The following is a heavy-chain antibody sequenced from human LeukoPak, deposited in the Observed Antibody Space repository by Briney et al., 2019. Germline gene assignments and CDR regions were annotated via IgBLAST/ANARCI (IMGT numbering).Heavy chain of an antibody. D-gene: IGHD2-2*01. J-gene: IGHJ6*02. V-gene: IGHV1-2*02. CDR3: ASVCSSTSCYGGPYYYYGMDV. CDR1: GYTFTSYY. CDR2: INPNSGGT. Sequence: ASVKVSCKASGYTFTSYYMHWVRQAPGQGLEWMGWINPNSGGTNYAQKFQGRVTMTRDTSISTAYMELSRLRSDDTAVYYCASVCSSTSCYGGPYYYYGMDVWGQGTTVTVSS.